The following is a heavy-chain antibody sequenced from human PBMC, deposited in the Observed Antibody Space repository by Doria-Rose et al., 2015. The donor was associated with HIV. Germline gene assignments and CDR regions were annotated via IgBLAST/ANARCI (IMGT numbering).Heavy chain of an antibody. CDR1: GVSLSSPGMG. Sequence: QVTLKESGPVLVKPTETLTLTCTASGVSLSSPGMGVSWIRQPPGKPLEWLAKIFADDERSYKSSLKSRLTVSRGTYKSQVVLTMTDMDPVDTATYYCARIKSSRWYHKYYFDFWGQGTLVIVSA. D-gene: IGHD6-13*01. CDR2: IFADDER. CDR3: ARIKSSRWYHKYYFDF. V-gene: IGHV2-26*01. J-gene: IGHJ4*02.